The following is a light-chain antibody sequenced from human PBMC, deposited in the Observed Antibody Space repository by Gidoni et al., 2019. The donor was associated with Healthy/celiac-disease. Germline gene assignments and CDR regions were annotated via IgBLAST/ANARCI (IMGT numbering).Light chain of an antibody. Sequence: DIHITQSPSSLSASVGDRVTITCQASQAISNYLNWYQQKPGKAPKLLIYDASNLETGVPSRFSGSGSGTDFTFTISSLQPEDIATYYCQQYDNLPRYTFGQXTKLEIK. J-gene: IGKJ2*01. CDR3: QQYDNLPRYT. CDR2: DAS. V-gene: IGKV1-33*01. CDR1: QAISNY.